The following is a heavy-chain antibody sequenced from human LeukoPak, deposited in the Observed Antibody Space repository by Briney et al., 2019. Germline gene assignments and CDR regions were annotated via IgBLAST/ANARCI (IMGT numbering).Heavy chain of an antibody. D-gene: IGHD2-15*01. CDR3: ARESYCSGGSCYSGRAFDI. CDR2: LKTDGSNT. CDR1: GFTFSTYW. Sequence: SGGSLRLSCAASGFTFSTYWMHWVRQAPGKGLVWVSRLKTDGSNTFYADSVKGRFTISRDNAKNTLYLQMNSLRAEDTAVYYCARESYCSGGSCYSGRAFDIWGRGTMVTVSS. V-gene: IGHV3-74*01. J-gene: IGHJ3*02.